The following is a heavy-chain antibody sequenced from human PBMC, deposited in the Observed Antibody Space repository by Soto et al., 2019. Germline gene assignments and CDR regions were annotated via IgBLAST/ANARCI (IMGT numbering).Heavy chain of an antibody. V-gene: IGHV3-23*01. Sequence: GGSLRLSCAASGFTFSSYAMSWVRQAPGKGLEWVSAISGSGGSTYYADSVKGRFTISRDNSKNTLYLQMNSLRAEDTAVYYCAKDLRGSMTTVTTGGFFDYWGQGTLVTVSS. CDR2: ISGSGGST. J-gene: IGHJ4*02. CDR3: AKDLRGSMTTVTTGGFFDY. CDR1: GFTFSSYA. D-gene: IGHD4-17*01.